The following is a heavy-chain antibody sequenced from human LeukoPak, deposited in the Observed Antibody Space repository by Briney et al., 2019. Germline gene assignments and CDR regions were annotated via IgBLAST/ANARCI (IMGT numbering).Heavy chain of an antibody. D-gene: IGHD3-3*01. CDR1: GFSFSRYN. V-gene: IGHV3-21*01. CDR2: ISSTNGYI. CDR3: ARGVGDYHPNFDY. J-gene: IGHJ4*02. Sequence: GGSLRLSCAASGFSFSRYNMNWVRQAPGKGLEWVSSISSTNGYIYYADSVKGRFTISRDNAKNSLYLQMDSLRVEDTAVYCCARGVGDYHPNFDYWAREPWSPSPQ.